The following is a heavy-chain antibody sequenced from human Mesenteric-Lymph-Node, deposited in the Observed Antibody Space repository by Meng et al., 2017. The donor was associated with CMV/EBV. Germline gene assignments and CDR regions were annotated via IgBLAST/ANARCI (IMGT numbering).Heavy chain of an antibody. D-gene: IGHD6-6*01. CDR3: ARTPQRARSSSDFDY. Sequence: ASVKVSCKASGYSFITDSMHWVRQAPGQRLEWMGIINPGRGTTTYAQHFQGRVTMTRDASTSTVYMELRSLRSEDTAVYYCARTPQRARSSSDFDYWGQGTLVTSPQ. CDR2: INPGRGTT. J-gene: IGHJ4*02. CDR1: GYSFITDS. V-gene: IGHV1-46*01.